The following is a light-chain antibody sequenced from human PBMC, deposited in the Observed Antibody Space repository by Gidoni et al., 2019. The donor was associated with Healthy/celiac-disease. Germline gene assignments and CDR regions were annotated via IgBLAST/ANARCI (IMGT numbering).Light chain of an antibody. V-gene: IGKV2-28*01. CDR3: MQALQTPL. CDR1: QSLLHSNGYNY. J-gene: IGKJ4*01. Sequence: DIVMSRSPLSLPVTPGEPASISCRSSQSLLHSNGYNYADWYLQTPGQSPQLLIYLGSNRASGVPDRFSGSGSGTDFTLKISRVEAEDVGVYYCMQALQTPLFGGGTKVEIK. CDR2: LGS.